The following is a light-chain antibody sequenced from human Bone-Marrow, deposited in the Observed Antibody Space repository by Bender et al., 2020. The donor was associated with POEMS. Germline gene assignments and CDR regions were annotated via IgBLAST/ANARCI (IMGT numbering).Light chain of an antibody. CDR1: DSDVGRSYNL. J-gene: IGLJ1*01. Sequence: QSALTQPASVSGSPGQSITVSCTGSDSDVGRSYNLVSWYQQHPGKAPKLMIYDGTKRPSGVSNRFSGSRSGNTASLTISGIRAEDEADYYCCSYTGLGVFGTGTKVTVL. CDR2: DGT. V-gene: IGLV2-23*01. CDR3: CSYTGLGV.